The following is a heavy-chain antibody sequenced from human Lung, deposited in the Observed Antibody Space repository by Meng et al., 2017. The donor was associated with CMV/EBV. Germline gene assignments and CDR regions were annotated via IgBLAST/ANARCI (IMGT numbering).Heavy chain of an antibody. D-gene: IGHD3-10*01. J-gene: IGHJ4*02. CDR1: GGSIRSADYS. Sequence: SGGSIRSADYSWSWIRQPPGKGLEWVGYIFYNGSTSYNPSLKSRLSISMDTSKNQFSLKLRSLTAADTAIYYCVREILAPINYYFDSWGQGTLVTVSS. CDR3: VREILAPINYYFDS. V-gene: IGHV4-30-4*01. CDR2: IFYNGST.